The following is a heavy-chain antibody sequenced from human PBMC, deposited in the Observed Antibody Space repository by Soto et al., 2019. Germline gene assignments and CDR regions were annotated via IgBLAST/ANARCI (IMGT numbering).Heavy chain of an antibody. Sequence: GGSLRLSCAASGFTFDDYAMHWVRQAPGKGLEWVSGISWNSGSIDYADSVKGRFTISRDNAKNSLYLQMNSLGAEDTALYYCAKSRGGYYYDMDVWGQGTTVTVSS. CDR1: GFTFDDYA. V-gene: IGHV3-9*01. D-gene: IGHD3-10*01. CDR3: AKSRGGYYYDMDV. J-gene: IGHJ6*02. CDR2: ISWNSGSI.